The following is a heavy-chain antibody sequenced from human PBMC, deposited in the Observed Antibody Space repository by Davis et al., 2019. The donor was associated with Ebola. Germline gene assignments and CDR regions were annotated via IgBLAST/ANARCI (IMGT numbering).Heavy chain of an antibody. Sequence: ASVNVSCKASGYIFTSYYIYWVRQAPRQGLEWMGIINPSVGSTSHAQKFQGRVTMTRDTSTSTVYMELSSLRSEDTAVYFCARDRAGGDWLTSSYFDYWGQGTLVTVSS. CDR3: ARDRAGGDWLTSSYFDY. V-gene: IGHV1-46*01. CDR2: INPSVGST. CDR1: GYIFTSYY. D-gene: IGHD3/OR15-3a*01. J-gene: IGHJ4*02.